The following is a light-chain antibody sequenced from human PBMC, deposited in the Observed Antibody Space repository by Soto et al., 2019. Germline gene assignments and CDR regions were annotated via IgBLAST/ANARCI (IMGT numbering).Light chain of an antibody. CDR1: QTVSSTY. J-gene: IGKJ1*01. CDR2: GAS. Sequence: ENVLTQSPGTLSLSKGERATLSCRASQTVSSTYLAWYQQKPGQAPRLLIYGASSRATGIPDRFSGTVSGTDFTLTISRLEPEDFAVYYCQQYGSSPQTFGQGTKVDIK. V-gene: IGKV3-20*01. CDR3: QQYGSSPQT.